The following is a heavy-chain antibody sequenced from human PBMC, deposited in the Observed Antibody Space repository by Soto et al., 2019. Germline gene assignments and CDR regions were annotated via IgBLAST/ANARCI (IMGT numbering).Heavy chain of an antibody. CDR2: ISAYSGKT. Sequence: QVQLVQSGGEVKKPGASVKVSCKTSGYTFTTYGISWVRQAPGQGLEWVGWISAYSGKTHYAQKFQGKVTMTTDTRTNTAYLELRSLRSDDTAVYYCARDPYLGDHQYWGQGTLVTVSS. J-gene: IGHJ4*02. V-gene: IGHV1-18*01. CDR1: GYTFTTYG. CDR3: ARDPYLGDHQY. D-gene: IGHD3-16*01.